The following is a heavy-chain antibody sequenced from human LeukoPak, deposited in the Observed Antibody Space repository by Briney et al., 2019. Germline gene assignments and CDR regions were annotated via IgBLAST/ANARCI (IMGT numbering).Heavy chain of an antibody. D-gene: IGHD6-19*01. CDR2: INHSGST. CDR1: GGSFSGYY. CDR3: ASAAGVLPIRPHPLAVAVPPRG. V-gene: IGHV4-34*01. Sequence: SETLSLTCAVYGGSFSGYYWSWIRQPPGKGLEWIGEINHSGSTNYNPSLKSRVTISVDTSKNQFSLKLSSVTAADTAVYYCASAAGVLPIRPHPLAVAVPPRGWGQGTLVTVPS. J-gene: IGHJ4*02.